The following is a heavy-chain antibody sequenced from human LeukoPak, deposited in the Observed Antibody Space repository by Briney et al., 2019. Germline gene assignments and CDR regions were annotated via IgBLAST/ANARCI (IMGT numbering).Heavy chain of an antibody. CDR2: IYYSGST. CDR3: ARVLTCYYDSSRGAFDI. CDR1: GGSISSGDYY. D-gene: IGHD3-22*01. J-gene: IGHJ3*02. V-gene: IGHV4-30-4*01. Sequence: PSQTLSLTCTVSGGSISSGDYYWSWIRQPPGTGLEWIGYIYYSGSTYYNPSLKSRVTISVDTSKNQFSLKLSSVTAADTAVYYCARVLTCYYDSSRGAFDIWGQGTMVTVSS.